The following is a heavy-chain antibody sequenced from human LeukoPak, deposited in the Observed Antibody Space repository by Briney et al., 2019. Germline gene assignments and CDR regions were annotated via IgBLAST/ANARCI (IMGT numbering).Heavy chain of an antibody. D-gene: IGHD3-22*01. CDR3: ARRHTYDSSGYYRTRWYYFDY. CDR2: INHSGST. CDR1: GGSFSGYY. J-gene: IGHJ4*02. V-gene: IGHV4-34*01. Sequence: SETLSLTCAVYGGSFSGYYWSWIRQPPGKGLEWIGEINHSGSTNYNPSLKSRGTISVDTSKNQFSLKLSSVTAADTAVYYCARRHTYDSSGYYRTRWYYFDYWGQGTLVTVSS.